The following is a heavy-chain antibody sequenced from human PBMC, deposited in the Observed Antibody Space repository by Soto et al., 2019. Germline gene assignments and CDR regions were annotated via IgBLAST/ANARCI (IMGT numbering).Heavy chain of an antibody. CDR2: ISAYNGNT. V-gene: IGHV1-18*01. CDR1: GYTFTNYA. J-gene: IGHJ4*02. D-gene: IGHD3-10*01. Sequence: QVQLVQSGAEVKKPGASVKVSCKASGYTFTNYAISWVRQDPGQGLEWMGWISAYNGNTNYAQKLQGRVTMTTDTSTSSASMELRSLRSDDTAVYYCARAWFGDFVYYFDYWGQGTLVTVSS. CDR3: ARAWFGDFVYYFDY.